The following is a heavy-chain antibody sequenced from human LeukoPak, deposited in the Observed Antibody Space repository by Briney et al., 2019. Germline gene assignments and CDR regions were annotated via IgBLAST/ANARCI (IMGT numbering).Heavy chain of an antibody. CDR1: GGSISTYC. CDR2: VYNSGST. CDR3: ARQVHGAAGRFDT. V-gene: IGHV4-59*08. Sequence: PSETLSLTCTVSGGSISTYCWSWIRQPPGKGLEYIGYVYNSGSTNYNPSLKSRLTISVDTSKNQFSLKLTSVTSADTAVYYCARQVHGAAGRFDTWGQGTLVTVAS. D-gene: IGHD6-13*01. J-gene: IGHJ5*02.